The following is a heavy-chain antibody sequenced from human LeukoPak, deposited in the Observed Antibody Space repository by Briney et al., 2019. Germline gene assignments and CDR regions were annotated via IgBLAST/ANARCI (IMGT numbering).Heavy chain of an antibody. J-gene: IGHJ4*02. Sequence: GGSLRLSCAASGFTFSSYAMSWVRQAPGKGLEWVSAISGSGGSTYYADSVKGRFTSSRDNSKNTLYLQMNSLRAEDTAVYYCAKNTAMVREIDYWGQGTLVTVSS. V-gene: IGHV3-23*01. CDR1: GFTFSSYA. D-gene: IGHD5-18*01. CDR2: ISGSGGST. CDR3: AKNTAMVREIDY.